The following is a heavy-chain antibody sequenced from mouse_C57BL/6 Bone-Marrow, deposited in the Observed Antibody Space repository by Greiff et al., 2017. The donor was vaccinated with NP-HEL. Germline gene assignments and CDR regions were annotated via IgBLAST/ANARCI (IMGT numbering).Heavy chain of an antibody. V-gene: IGHV4-1*02. D-gene: IGHD1-1*01. CDR3: ASGGSSRFAY. J-gene: IGHJ3*01. CDR1: GFDFSRYW. Sequence: EVQLQESGGGLVQPGGSLKLSCAASGFDFSRYWMSWVRQAPGKGLEWIGEINPDSSTINYTPSLKDKFIISRDNAKNTLYLQMSKVRSEDTALYYCASGGSSRFAYWGQGTLVTVSA. CDR2: INPDSSTI.